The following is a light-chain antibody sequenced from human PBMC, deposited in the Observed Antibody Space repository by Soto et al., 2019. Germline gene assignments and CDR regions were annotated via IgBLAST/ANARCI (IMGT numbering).Light chain of an antibody. V-gene: IGKV3-15*01. Sequence: EVVMTQSPATLSVSPGERATLSCRASQFVSTNLAWYQQKPGQAPRLLIYSASTRATGIPDRFSGSGSGTEFTLTISSLQSEDFGVYYCQQVHSWPPLTFGGGTKVEIK. CDR2: SAS. CDR1: QFVSTN. J-gene: IGKJ4*01. CDR3: QQVHSWPPLT.